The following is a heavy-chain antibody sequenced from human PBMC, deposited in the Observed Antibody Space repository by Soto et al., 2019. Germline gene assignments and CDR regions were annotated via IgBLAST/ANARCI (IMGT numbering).Heavy chain of an antibody. J-gene: IGHJ6*04. V-gene: IGHV1-46*01. CDR1: GYSSTRHY. D-gene: IGHD6-19*01. Sequence: RASVNVSCKASGYSSTRHYLHWVRQAPGQGLERMGIINPSGGSTSYAQKIQGRVTMTMDTSTSTVYMELSSLRSNATAVYYCAGARISQWMGRSYYYYGMDVWGTGATVTVSA. CDR3: AGARISQWMGRSYYYYGMDV. CDR2: INPSGGST.